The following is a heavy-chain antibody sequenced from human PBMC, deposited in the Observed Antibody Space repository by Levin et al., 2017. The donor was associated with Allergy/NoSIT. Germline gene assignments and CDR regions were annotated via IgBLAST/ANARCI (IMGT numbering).Heavy chain of an antibody. CDR2: ISYDGSNK. V-gene: IGHV3-30*18. CDR3: AKDRTRVRGVISFLDY. D-gene: IGHD3-10*01. Sequence: GGSLRLSCAASGFTFSSYGMHWVRQAPGKGLEWVAVISYDGSNKYYADSVKGRFTISRDNSKNTLYLQMNSLRAEDTAVYYCAKDRTRVRGVISFLDYWGQGTLVTVSS. J-gene: IGHJ4*02. CDR1: GFTFSSYG.